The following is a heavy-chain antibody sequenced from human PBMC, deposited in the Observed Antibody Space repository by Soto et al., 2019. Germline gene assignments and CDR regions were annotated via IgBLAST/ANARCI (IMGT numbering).Heavy chain of an antibody. D-gene: IGHD2-2*01. CDR3: VRLVCSGTSCSSYGLDV. CDR2: ISSGSSDK. J-gene: IGHJ6*02. V-gene: IGHV3-21*06. CDR1: GFTFTSST. Sequence: MQLVESGGGLVKPGGSLRLSCGASGFTFTSSTMKWVRQAPGKGLEWVSSISSGSSDKYYADSVRGRFTISRDDAKNSVYLQMKGIRAVDSALYYCVRLVCSGTSCSSYGLDVWGQGTTVTVSS.